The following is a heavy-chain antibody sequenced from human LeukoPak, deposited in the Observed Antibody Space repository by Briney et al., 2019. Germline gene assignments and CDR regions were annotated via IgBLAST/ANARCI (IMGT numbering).Heavy chain of an antibody. CDR1: GFTFSSYE. CDR3: ARDLPYYYDSRAVE. CDR2: ISSSGSTI. J-gene: IGHJ4*02. Sequence: GGSLRLSCAASGFTFSSYEMNWVRQAPGKGLEWVSYISSSGSTIYYADSVKGRFTISRDNAKNSLYLQMNSLRAEDTAVYYCARDLPYYYDSRAVEWGQGTLVTVSS. D-gene: IGHD3-22*01. V-gene: IGHV3-48*03.